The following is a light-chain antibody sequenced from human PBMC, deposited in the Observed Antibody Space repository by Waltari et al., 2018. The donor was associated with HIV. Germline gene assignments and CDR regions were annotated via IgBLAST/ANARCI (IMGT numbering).Light chain of an antibody. CDR1: SSDVGGYDF. Sequence: QSVLTQPASVSGSPGQSITISCTGTSSDVGGYDFVSWYQQHPGKAPKLTIYEVTKRPSGVSNRFSGSKSGNTASLTISGLRAEDEGDYYCSSYTANSTYVFANGTKVTVL. CDR3: SSYTANSTYV. CDR2: EVT. V-gene: IGLV2-14*01. J-gene: IGLJ1*01.